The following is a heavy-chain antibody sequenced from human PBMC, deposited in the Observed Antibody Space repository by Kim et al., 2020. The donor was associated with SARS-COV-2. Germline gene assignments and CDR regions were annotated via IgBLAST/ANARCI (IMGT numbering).Heavy chain of an antibody. J-gene: IGHJ3*02. V-gene: IGHV3-48*02. Sequence: GGSLRLSCAASGFTFSSYSMNWVRQAPGKGLEWVSYISSSSSTIYYADSVKGRFTISRDNAKNSLYLQMNSLRDEDTAVYYCARDPAFYDSSARPDAFDIWGQGTMVTVSS. D-gene: IGHD3-22*01. CDR1: GFTFSSYS. CDR3: ARDPAFYDSSARPDAFDI. CDR2: ISSSSSTI.